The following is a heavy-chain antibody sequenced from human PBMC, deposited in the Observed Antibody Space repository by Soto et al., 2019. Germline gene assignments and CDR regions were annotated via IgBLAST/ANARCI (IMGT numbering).Heavy chain of an antibody. D-gene: IGHD4-17*01. CDR2: ISSSSSYI. Sequence: GGSLRLSCAASGFTFSSYSMNWVRQAPGKGLEWVSSISSSSSYIYYADSVKGRFTISRDNAKNSLYLQMNSLRGEDTAVYYCARDYSPHEFKTTIEWDYGETSGGAFDIWGQGTMVTVSS. J-gene: IGHJ3*02. CDR3: ARDYSPHEFKTTIEWDYGETSGGAFDI. V-gene: IGHV3-21*01. CDR1: GFTFSSYS.